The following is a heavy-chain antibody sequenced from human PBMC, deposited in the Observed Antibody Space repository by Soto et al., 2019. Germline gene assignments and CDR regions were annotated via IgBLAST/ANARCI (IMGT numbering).Heavy chain of an antibody. Sequence: ASVKVSCKASGYTFTTYGIIWVRQAPGQGLEWMGWISAYNGNTNYAQKLQGRVTMTTDTSTSTAYMELRSLRSDDTAVYYCARDALRPYCSGGSCYPFDYWGQGTLVTVSS. CDR2: ISAYNGNT. CDR1: GYTFTTYG. CDR3: ARDALRPYCSGGSCYPFDY. D-gene: IGHD2-15*01. V-gene: IGHV1-18*01. J-gene: IGHJ4*02.